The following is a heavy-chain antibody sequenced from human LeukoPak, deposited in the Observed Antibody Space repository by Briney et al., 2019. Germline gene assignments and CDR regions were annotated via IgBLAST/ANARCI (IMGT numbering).Heavy chain of an antibody. J-gene: IGHJ4*02. CDR2: IYWDDDK. Sequence: SGPALVKPTQTLTLTCTFSGFSLTTSGVGVGWIRQPPGKALEWLALIYWDDDKRYSPSLKSRVTITKDTSKNQVVLTMTNMDPVDTATYYCSRTRRGQIGWTNDYWGQGTLVTVSS. V-gene: IGHV2-5*02. D-gene: IGHD6-19*01. CDR1: GFSLTTSGVG. CDR3: SRTRRGQIGWTNDY.